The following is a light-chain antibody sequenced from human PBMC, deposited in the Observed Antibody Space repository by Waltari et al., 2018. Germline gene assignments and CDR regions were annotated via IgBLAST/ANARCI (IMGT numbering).Light chain of an antibody. J-gene: IGLJ2*01. CDR2: DVS. CDR3: SSYTSSSTLVV. V-gene: IGLV2-14*01. CDR1: TSDVGGSTY. Sequence: QSALTQPASVPGSPGQSITISCTGTTSDVGGSTYVSLYQQHPGKAPKLMIYDVSNRPSGVSNRFSGSKSGNTASLTISGLQAEDEADYYCSSYTSSSTLVVFGGGTKLTVL.